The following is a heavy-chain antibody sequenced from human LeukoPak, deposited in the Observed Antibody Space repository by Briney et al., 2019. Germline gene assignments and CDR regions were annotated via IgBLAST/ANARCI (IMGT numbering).Heavy chain of an antibody. CDR3: AKGGRDGYNYPYYFDY. CDR1: GFTFSSYA. CDR2: VRGGGERT. V-gene: IGHV3-23*01. D-gene: IGHD5-24*01. Sequence: GGSLRLSWAASGFTFSSYAMGWVRPAPGKGLEWVSGVRGGGERTYYADSVKGRFTISRDNSKNTLYLQMNSLRAEDTAVYYCAKGGRDGYNYPYYFDYWGQGTLVTVSS. J-gene: IGHJ4*02.